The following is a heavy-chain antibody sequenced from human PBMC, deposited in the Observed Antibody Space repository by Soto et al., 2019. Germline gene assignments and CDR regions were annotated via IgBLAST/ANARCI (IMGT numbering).Heavy chain of an antibody. D-gene: IGHD3-16*01. J-gene: IGHJ6*02. Sequence: ASVKVSCKASGYTFSNYDLSWVRQATGQGLEWMGWMNPKNGNTDYAQKFQGRVTMTRNTSISTAYMELSSLRSEDTAVYYCAVLGDETAPDGRHYHYNDMDVWGPGTTVTVSS. V-gene: IGHV1-8*01. CDR3: AVLGDETAPDGRHYHYNDMDV. CDR1: GYTFSNYD. CDR2: MNPKNGNT.